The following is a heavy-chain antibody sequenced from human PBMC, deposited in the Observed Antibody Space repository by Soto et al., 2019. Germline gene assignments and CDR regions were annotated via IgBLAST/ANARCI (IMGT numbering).Heavy chain of an antibody. CDR2: IYSGGST. CDR1: GFTVSSNY. V-gene: IGHV3-53*04. J-gene: IGHJ4*02. Sequence: GGSLRLSCAASGFTVSSNYMSWVRQAPGKGLEWVSVIYSGGSTYYADSVKGRFTISRHNSKNTLYLQMNSLRAEDTAVYYCARDSRAVVVPAATLDYWGQGTLVTVSS. CDR3: ARDSRAVVVPAATLDY. D-gene: IGHD2-2*01.